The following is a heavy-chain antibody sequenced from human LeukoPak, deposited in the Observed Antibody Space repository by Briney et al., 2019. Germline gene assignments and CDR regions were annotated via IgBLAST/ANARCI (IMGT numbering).Heavy chain of an antibody. CDR3: ARASKVGSYGYYFDY. CDR2: ISYSGST. Sequence: SETLSLTCTVSGGSINNYYWSWIRQPPGKGLDWIGFISYSGSTNYNPSLKTRVTISVDTSKNQFSLKLYSVPTADTAVYYCARASKVGSYGYYFDYWGQGTLVTVSS. J-gene: IGHJ4*02. D-gene: IGHD5-18*01. CDR1: GGSINNYY. V-gene: IGHV4-59*01.